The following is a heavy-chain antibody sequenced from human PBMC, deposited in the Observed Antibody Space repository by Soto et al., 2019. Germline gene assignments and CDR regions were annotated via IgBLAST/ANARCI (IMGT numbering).Heavy chain of an antibody. CDR2: ISGSGGST. J-gene: IGHJ4*02. Sequence: PGGSMRLSCAASGFTFSSYAMSWVRQAPGKGLEWVSAISGSGGSTYYADSVKGRFTISRDNSKNTLYLQMNSLRAEDTAVYYCARDRLPYYYDSSGYAPDYWGQGTLVTVSS. CDR1: GFTFSSYA. V-gene: IGHV3-23*01. CDR3: ARDRLPYYYDSSGYAPDY. D-gene: IGHD3-22*01.